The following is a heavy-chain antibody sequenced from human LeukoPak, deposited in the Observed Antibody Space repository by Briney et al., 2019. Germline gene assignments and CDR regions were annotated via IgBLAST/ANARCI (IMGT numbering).Heavy chain of an antibody. Sequence: SVKVSCKASGGTFSSYAISWVRQAPGQGLEWMGRIIPILGIANYAQKFQGRVTITADKSTSTAYMELRSLRSDDTAVYYCARVQGAYCSTTSCYEYYFDYWGQGTLVTVSS. CDR3: ARVQGAYCSTTSCYEYYFDY. CDR2: IIPILGIA. CDR1: GGTFSSYA. V-gene: IGHV1-69*04. J-gene: IGHJ4*02. D-gene: IGHD2-2*01.